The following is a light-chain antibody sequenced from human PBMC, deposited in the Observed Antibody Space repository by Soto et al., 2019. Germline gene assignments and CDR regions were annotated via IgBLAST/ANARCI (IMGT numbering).Light chain of an antibody. CDR1: KSLSST. CDR2: GAS. CDR3: QQYNNWPPMYT. J-gene: IGKJ2*01. Sequence: EIVMTQSPATLSVSPGERATLSCRSSKSLSSTLAWYQQKPGQAPRLLIYGASTRATDIPARFSGSGSGTGFTLTISSLQSEDFAVYYYQQYNNWPPMYTFGQGTKLEMK. V-gene: IGKV3-15*01.